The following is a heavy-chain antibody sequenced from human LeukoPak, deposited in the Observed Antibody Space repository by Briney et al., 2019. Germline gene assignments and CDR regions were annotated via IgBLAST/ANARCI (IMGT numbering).Heavy chain of an antibody. D-gene: IGHD3-10*01. CDR2: INTGNGDT. Sequence: ASVKVSCKTSGYIVTSYAMHWVRQAHGQRLECMGWINTGNGDTSYSQNFQGRVTITRDTSESTAYMALSSLRSEDTAVYYCASDEHYGSGGGDYWGQGTLVTVSS. CDR3: ASDEHYGSGGGDY. CDR1: GYIVTSYA. V-gene: IGHV1-3*04. J-gene: IGHJ4*02.